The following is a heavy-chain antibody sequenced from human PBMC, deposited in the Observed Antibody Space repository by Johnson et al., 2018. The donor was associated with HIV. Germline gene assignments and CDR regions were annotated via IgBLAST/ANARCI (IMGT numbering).Heavy chain of an antibody. Sequence: MQLVESGGGLVQPGGSLRLSCEASGFIFSNYWMTWVRQAPGDGRAWVANLKKDGSDTYYVDSVKGRFTISRDNAKNSLYLQMNSLRAEDTAVYYCARHRGVYPTSPGGVGAFDFWGPGTMVTVSS. CDR1: GFIFSNYW. J-gene: IGHJ3*01. CDR2: LKKDGSDT. V-gene: IGHV3-7*01. D-gene: IGHD1-26*01. CDR3: ARHRGVYPTSPGGVGAFDF.